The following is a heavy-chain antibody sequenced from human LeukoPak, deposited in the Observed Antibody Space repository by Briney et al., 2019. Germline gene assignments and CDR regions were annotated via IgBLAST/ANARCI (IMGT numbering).Heavy chain of an antibody. J-gene: IGHJ4*02. Sequence: GGSLRLSCAASGLTFSNAWMSWVRQAPGKGLEWVGRIKRKSDGGTTDYAAPVKCRFTISRDESKNTLYLQMNSLKSEDTAVYYCTTELDIRPNHYWGQGTLVTVSS. CDR3: TTELDIRPNHY. V-gene: IGHV3-15*01. CDR2: IKRKSDGGTT. CDR1: GLTFSNAW. D-gene: IGHD3-22*01.